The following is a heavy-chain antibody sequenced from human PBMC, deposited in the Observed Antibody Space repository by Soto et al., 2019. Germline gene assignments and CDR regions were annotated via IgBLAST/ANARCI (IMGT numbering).Heavy chain of an antibody. J-gene: IGHJ4*02. V-gene: IGHV1-69*08. CDR3: ARDRGDYGDFN. D-gene: IGHD4-17*01. Sequence: QVQLVQSGAEVKKPGSSVKVSCKASGGTFSSYTIYWVRQAPGQGLEWMGRIIPILGIANYAQKFQGRVTITADKSTSTAYMELSSMSSEDTAVYYCARDRGDYGDFNWGQGTLVTVSS. CDR2: IIPILGIA. CDR1: GGTFSSYT.